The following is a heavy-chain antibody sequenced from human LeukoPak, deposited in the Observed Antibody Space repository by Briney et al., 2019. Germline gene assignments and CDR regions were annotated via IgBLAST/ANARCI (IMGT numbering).Heavy chain of an antibody. V-gene: IGHV3-23*01. CDR1: GFSFGNYA. CDR2: ISGTGGAT. D-gene: IGHD2-21*01. J-gene: IGHJ5*01. CDR3: VKDPRDTYGTNWFVS. Sequence: GGSLRLSCVASGFSFGNYAMSWVRQAPSTGRKWVSQISGTGGATWYAGFARDRFTISRDNSKKTLYLQMSGLRVEDTAMYYCVKDPRDTYGTNWFVSWGQGTLLIVSS.